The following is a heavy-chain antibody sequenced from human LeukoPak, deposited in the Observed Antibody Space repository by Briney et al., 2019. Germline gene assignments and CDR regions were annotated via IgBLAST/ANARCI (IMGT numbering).Heavy chain of an antibody. CDR1: GFTFSNYV. V-gene: IGHV3-23*01. CDR3: ARYLGASGSYVGFDP. Sequence: GGSPRLSCAASGFTFSNYVMTWVRQAPGKGLEWVSAISGSGSTYYADSVKGRFTISRDNPKNTLYLQMDSLRAEDTAVYYCARYLGASGSYVGFDPWGQGTLVTVSS. CDR2: ISGSGST. J-gene: IGHJ5*02. D-gene: IGHD3-10*01.